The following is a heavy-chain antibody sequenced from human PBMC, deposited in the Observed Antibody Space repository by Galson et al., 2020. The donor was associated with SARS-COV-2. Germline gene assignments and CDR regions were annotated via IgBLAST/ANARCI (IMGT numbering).Heavy chain of an antibody. J-gene: IGHJ5*02. CDR1: GGTFSSYA. V-gene: IGHV1-69*13. CDR3: ARNDYGDYRNWFDP. Sequence: SVKVSCKASGGTFSSYAISWVRQAPGQGLEWMGGIIPIFGTANYAQKFQGRVTITADESTSTAYMELSSLRSEDTAVYYCARNDYGDYRNWFDPWGQGTLVTVSS. CDR2: IIPIFGTA. D-gene: IGHD4-17*01.